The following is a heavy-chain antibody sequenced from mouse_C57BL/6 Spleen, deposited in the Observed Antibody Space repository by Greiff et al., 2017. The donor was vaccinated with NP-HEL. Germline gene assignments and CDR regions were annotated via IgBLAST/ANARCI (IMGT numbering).Heavy chain of an antibody. V-gene: IGHV1-18*01. CDR2: INPNNGGT. J-gene: IGHJ4*01. D-gene: IGHD1-1*01. CDR3: ARGDYYGSNYAMDY. Sequence: EVQVVESGPELVKPGASVKIPCKASGYTFTDYNMDWVKQSHGKSLEWIGDINPNNGGTIYNQKFKGKATLTVDKSSSTAYMELRSLTSEDTAVYYCARGDYYGSNYAMDYWGQGTSVTVSS. CDR1: GYTFTDYN.